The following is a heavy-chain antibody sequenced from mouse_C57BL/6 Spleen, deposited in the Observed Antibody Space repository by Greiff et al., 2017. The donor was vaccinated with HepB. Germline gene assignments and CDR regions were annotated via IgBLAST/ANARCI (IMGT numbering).Heavy chain of an antibody. CDR2: ISSGRSTI. CDR3: ARDSNYPFYAMDY. CDR1: GFTFSDYG. J-gene: IGHJ4*01. D-gene: IGHD2-5*01. Sequence: EVHLVESGGGLVKPGGSLKLSCAASGFTFSDYGMHWVRQAPEKGLEWVAYISSGRSTIYYADTVKGRFTISRDNAKNTLFLQMTSLRSEDTAMYYCARDSNYPFYAMDYWGQGTSVTVSS. V-gene: IGHV5-17*01.